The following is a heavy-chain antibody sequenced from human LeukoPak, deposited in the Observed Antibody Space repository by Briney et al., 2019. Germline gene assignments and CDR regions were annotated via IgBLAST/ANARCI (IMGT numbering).Heavy chain of an antibody. D-gene: IGHD1-26*01. CDR3: AREVTSGTYSFSDY. J-gene: IGHJ4*02. CDR1: GFTFSSYA. V-gene: IGHV3-30-3*01. Sequence: GGSLRLSCAASGFTFSSYAMHWVRQAPGKGLEWVAVISYDGSNKYYADSVKGRFTISRDNSKNTLYLQMNSLRAEDTAVYYCAREVTSGTYSFSDYWGQGTLVTVSS. CDR2: ISYDGSNK.